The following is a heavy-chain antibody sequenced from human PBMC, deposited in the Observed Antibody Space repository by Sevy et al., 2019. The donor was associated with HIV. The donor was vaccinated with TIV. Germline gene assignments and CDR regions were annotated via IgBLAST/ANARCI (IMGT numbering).Heavy chain of an antibody. CDR2: INNDGSGA. J-gene: IGHJ5*02. V-gene: IGHV3-74*01. CDR1: GFTFSSYW. Sequence: GGSLRLSCATSGFTFSSYWMHWVRQVPGKGLVWVSRINNDGSGAYYADSVKGRFSISRDNAKNTRYLQMNSLRAEDTAVYYCARDTREGCSTTNCYSWFAPWGQGALVTVSS. D-gene: IGHD2-2*01. CDR3: ARDTREGCSTTNCYSWFAP.